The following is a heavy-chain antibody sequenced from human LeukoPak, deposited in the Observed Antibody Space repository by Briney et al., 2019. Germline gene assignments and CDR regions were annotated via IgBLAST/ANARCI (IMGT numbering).Heavy chain of an antibody. D-gene: IGHD3-22*01. CDR3: AKEAYYDSSGYYYESDEEIDY. CDR1: GFTFSSYV. J-gene: IGHJ4*02. V-gene: IGHV3-30*04. Sequence: PGGSLRLSCAASGFTFSSYVMHWVRQAPGKGLEWVAIISYDGSNEYYADSVKGRFTISGDNSKNTLYLQMNSLRAEDTAVYYCAKEAYYDSSGYYYESDEEIDYWGQGTLVTVSS. CDR2: ISYDGSNE.